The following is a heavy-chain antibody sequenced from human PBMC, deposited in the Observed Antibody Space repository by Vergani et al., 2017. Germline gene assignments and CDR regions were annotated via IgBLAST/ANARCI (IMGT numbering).Heavy chain of an antibody. CDR3: ARDGPIPSYYYYGMDV. CDR1: GGSFSGYY. V-gene: IGHV4-34*01. CDR2: INHSGST. J-gene: IGHJ6*02. Sequence: QVQLQQWGAGLLKPSETLSLTCAVYGGSFSGYYWSWIRQPPGKGLEWIGEINHSGSTNSNPSLKSRVTISVDTSKNQFSLKLSSVTAADTAVYYCARDGPIPSYYYYGMDVWGQGTTVTVSS.